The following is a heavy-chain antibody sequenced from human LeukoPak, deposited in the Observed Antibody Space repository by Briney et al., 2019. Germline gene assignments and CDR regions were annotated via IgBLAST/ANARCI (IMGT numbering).Heavy chain of an antibody. J-gene: IGHJ6*03. CDR3: ARDGSWNDDYYYHYMDV. CDR1: GGSISSGSYY. D-gene: IGHD1-1*01. Sequence: PSETLSLTCTVSGGSISSGSYYWSWIRQPAGKGLEWIGRIYTSGSTNYNPSLKSRVTISVDTSKNQFSLKLSSVTAADTAVYYCARDGSWNDDYYYHYMDVWGKGTTVTVSS. CDR2: IYTSGST. V-gene: IGHV4-61*02.